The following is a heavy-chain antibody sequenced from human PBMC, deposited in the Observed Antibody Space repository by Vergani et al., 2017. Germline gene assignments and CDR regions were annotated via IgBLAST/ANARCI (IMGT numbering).Heavy chain of an antibody. V-gene: IGHV3-74*02. Sequence: EVRLLESGGGLVQPGGSLRLSCAASGFTFNIYAMSWVRQAPGKGLEWVSHIKNDGRTSSYADSVKGRFTISRDNAKNTLFLQMNSLRAEDTAVYYCTRAIYSGYGGDGFDIWGQGTMVTVSS. CDR1: GFTFNIYA. J-gene: IGHJ3*02. CDR3: TRAIYSGYGGDGFDI. CDR2: IKNDGRTS. D-gene: IGHD5-12*01.